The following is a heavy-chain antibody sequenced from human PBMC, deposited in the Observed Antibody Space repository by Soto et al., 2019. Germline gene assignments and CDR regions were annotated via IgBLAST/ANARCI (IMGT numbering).Heavy chain of an antibody. V-gene: IGHV4-34*01. CDR3: ARLVTIFGVVIKLDY. D-gene: IGHD3-3*01. CDR1: GGSFSGYY. J-gene: IGHJ4*02. Sequence: ASETLSLTCAVYGGSFSGYYWSWIRQPPGKGLEWIGEINHSGSTNYNPSLKSRVTISVDTSKNQFPLKLSSVTAADTAVYYCARLVTIFGVVIKLDYWGQGTLVTVSS. CDR2: INHSGST.